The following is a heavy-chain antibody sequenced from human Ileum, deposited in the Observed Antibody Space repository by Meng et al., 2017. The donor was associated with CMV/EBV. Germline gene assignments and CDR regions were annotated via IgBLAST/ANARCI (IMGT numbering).Heavy chain of an antibody. CDR3: ARGTWRYFDL. CDR2: IIYDGSTT. V-gene: IGHV3-74*01. CDR1: GCTVSSFW. J-gene: IGHJ2*01. Sequence: SCAASGCTVSSFWMNWVRQVPGKGLVWISRIIYDGSTTIYADSVKGRFTISRDNAKNTLYLQMNSLRVEDTAVYYCARGTWRYFDLWGRGTLVTVSS. D-gene: IGHD5-12*01.